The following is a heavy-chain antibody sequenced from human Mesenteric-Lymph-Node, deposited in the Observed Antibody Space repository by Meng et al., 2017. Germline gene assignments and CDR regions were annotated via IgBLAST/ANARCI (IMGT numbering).Heavy chain of an antibody. CDR1: GYTFNSYW. V-gene: IGHV5-51*01. J-gene: IGHJ4*02. CDR3: ARIRSSGWKNYYFDY. CDR2: IFPRDSDT. Sequence: GESLKISCKGSGYTFNSYWIAWVRQMPRKGLEYLGVIFPRDSDTRYSPSFQGQVTISADKSSSTAYLQWSSLKASDTAMYYCARIRSSGWKNYYFDYWGQGTLVTVSS. D-gene: IGHD6-19*01.